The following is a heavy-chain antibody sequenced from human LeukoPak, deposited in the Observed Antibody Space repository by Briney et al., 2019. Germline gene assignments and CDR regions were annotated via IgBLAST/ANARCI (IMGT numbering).Heavy chain of an antibody. D-gene: IGHD3-10*01. CDR1: GGSISSYY. CDR3: AREGLLWFGESSHFDY. J-gene: IGHJ4*02. V-gene: IGHV4-59*01. Sequence: SETLPLTCTVSGGSISSYYWSWIRQPPGKGLEWIGYIYYSGSTNYNPSLKSRVTISVDTPKNQFSLKLSSVTAADTAVYYCAREGLLWFGESSHFDYWGQGTLVTVSS. CDR2: IYYSGST.